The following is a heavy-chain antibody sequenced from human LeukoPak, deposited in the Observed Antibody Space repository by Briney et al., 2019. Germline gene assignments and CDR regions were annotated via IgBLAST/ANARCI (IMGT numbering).Heavy chain of an antibody. Sequence: GGSLRLSCAASGFTFSSYAMSWVRQAPGKGLEWVSAISGSGGSTYYADSVKGRFTISRDNSKNTLYLQMNSLRAEDTAVYYCAKILACCGGDCYGISAFDYWGQGTLVTVSS. CDR1: GFTFSSYA. J-gene: IGHJ4*02. CDR2: ISGSGGST. V-gene: IGHV3-23*01. CDR3: AKILACCGGDCYGISAFDY. D-gene: IGHD2-21*02.